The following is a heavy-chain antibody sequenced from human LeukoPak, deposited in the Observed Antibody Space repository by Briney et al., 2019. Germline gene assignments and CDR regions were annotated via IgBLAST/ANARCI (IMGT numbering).Heavy chain of an antibody. CDR1: GYTFTSYG. D-gene: IGHD3-16*01. Sequence: ASVKVSCKASGYTFTSYGISWVRQAPGQGLEWMGWISGYNGNTSYAQKLQGRVTMTTDTSTSTAYMELRSLRSDDTAVYYCARDYVHYYYMDVCGKGSTVTFSS. CDR3: ARDYVHYYYMDV. V-gene: IGHV1-18*01. J-gene: IGHJ6*03. CDR2: ISGYNGNT.